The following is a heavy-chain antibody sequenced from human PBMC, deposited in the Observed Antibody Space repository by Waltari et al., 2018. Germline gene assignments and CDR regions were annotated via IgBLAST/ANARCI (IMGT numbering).Heavy chain of an antibody. Sequence: EVQLVESGGGLVQPGGSLRLFCAASGFTFRNYEMNWVRQAPGEGVEGVAYISSGASIIYYADSVKGRFTISRDNAKNSVYLQMSSLRAEDTAIYYCARGEGGANEYWGQGTLVTVSA. CDR3: ARGEGGANEY. CDR2: ISSGASII. D-gene: IGHD1-26*01. CDR1: GFTFRNYE. J-gene: IGHJ4*02. V-gene: IGHV3-48*03.